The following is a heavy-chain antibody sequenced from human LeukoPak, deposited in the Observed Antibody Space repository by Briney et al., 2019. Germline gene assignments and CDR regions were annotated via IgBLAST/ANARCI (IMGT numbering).Heavy chain of an antibody. CDR1: GFNFTTFG. V-gene: IGHV3-30*02. Sequence: HPGGSLRLSCAASGFNFTTFGMHWVRQAPGKGLEWVAFIRYDGSKIYYADSVKGRFTISRDISNNTVYLQMNSLRAEDTAVYYCARGALYYDILTGYYNWDYYYMDVWGKGTTVTVSS. J-gene: IGHJ6*03. CDR3: ARGALYYDILTGYYNWDYYYMDV. D-gene: IGHD3-9*01. CDR2: IRYDGSKI.